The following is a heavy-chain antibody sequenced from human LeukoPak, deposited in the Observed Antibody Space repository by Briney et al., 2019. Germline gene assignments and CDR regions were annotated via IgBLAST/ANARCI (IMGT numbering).Heavy chain of an antibody. Sequence: PSETLSLTCTVSGGSIGTYYWNWIRQPPGKGLEWIVYIYHSGSTNYNPSHQSRVTISVDTSKNQFSLNLNSVTAADTAVYYCARGGAARLHFQNWGQGTLVTVSS. CDR1: GGSIGTYY. CDR3: ARGGAARLHFQN. CDR2: IYHSGST. J-gene: IGHJ1*01. V-gene: IGHV4-59*01. D-gene: IGHD6-6*01.